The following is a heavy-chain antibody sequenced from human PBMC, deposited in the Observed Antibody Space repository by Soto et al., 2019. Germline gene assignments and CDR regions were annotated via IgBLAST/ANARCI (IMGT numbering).Heavy chain of an antibody. CDR2: IYYSGST. CDR1: GGSISSYY. CDR3: ARGTDNWNDWGYYYYYMDV. Sequence: SETLSLTCTVSGGSISSYYWSWIRQPPGKGLEWIGYIYYSGSTNYNPSLKSRVTISVDTSKNQFSLKLSSVTAADTAVYYRARGTDNWNDWGYYYYYMDVWGKGTTVTVSS. D-gene: IGHD1-1*01. J-gene: IGHJ6*03. V-gene: IGHV4-59*01.